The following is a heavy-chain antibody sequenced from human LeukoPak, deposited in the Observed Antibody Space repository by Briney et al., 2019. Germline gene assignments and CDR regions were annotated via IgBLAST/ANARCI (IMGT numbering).Heavy chain of an antibody. CDR1: GFTFTSSA. CDR2: TVIGSGNT. CDR3: AADPWSSTSCP. Sequence: SVKVSCKASGFTFTSSAVQWVRQARGQRLEWIGWTVIGSGNTNYAQKFQERVTITRDMSTSTAYMELSSLRSEDTAVYYCAADPWSSTSCPWGQGTLVTVSS. D-gene: IGHD2-2*01. V-gene: IGHV1-58*01. J-gene: IGHJ5*02.